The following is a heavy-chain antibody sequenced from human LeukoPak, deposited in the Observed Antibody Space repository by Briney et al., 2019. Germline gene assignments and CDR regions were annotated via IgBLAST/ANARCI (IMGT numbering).Heavy chain of an antibody. CDR3: AKDRAVAGTLYFDY. V-gene: IGHV3-30*18. CDR1: GFTFSSYG. Sequence: GRSLRLSCAASGFTFSSYGMHWVRQAPGKGLERVAVISYDGSNKYYADSVKGRFTISRDNSKNTLYLQVNSLRAEDTAVYYCAKDRAVAGTLYFDYWGQGTLVTVSS. D-gene: IGHD6-19*01. CDR2: ISYDGSNK. J-gene: IGHJ4*02.